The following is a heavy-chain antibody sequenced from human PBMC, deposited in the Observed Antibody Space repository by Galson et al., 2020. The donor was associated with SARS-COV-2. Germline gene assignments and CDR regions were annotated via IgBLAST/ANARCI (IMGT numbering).Heavy chain of an antibody. J-gene: IGHJ4*02. CDR2: IYYSGYT. CDR1: GGSINDYY. D-gene: IGHD2-15*01. Sequence: ESLSLTCTVSGGSINDYYWSWIRQPPGKGLEWIGYIYYSGYTNYNPSLKSRITISVDTSKNQFSLKLNSVTAADTAVYYCARDGVCSGGNCYSDYWGQGTLVTVSS. CDR3: ARDGVCSGGNCYSDY. V-gene: IGHV4-59*01.